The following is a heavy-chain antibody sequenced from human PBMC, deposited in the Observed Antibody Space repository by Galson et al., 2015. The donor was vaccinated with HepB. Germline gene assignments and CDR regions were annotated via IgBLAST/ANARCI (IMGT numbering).Heavy chain of an antibody. CDR3: ARGGGQCGRGACHPFDY. Sequence: SETLSLTCAVYGGTFNNYSWNWIRQPPGKGLEWIGEIVHYETTNYNASLKSRVIISMDTSTNQFSLRLSSVTAADTAVYFCARGGGQCGRGACHPFDYWGQGTPVTVSS. CDR1: GGTFNNYS. V-gene: IGHV4-34*01. CDR2: IVHYETT. D-gene: IGHD2-21*01. J-gene: IGHJ4*02.